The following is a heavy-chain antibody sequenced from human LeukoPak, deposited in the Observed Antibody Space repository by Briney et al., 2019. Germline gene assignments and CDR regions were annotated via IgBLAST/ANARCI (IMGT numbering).Heavy chain of an antibody. D-gene: IGHD4-17*01. J-gene: IGHJ3*02. CDR2: IYYSGGT. CDR1: GGSISSGDYY. Sequence: SETLSLTCTVSGGSISSGDYYWSWIRQPPGKGLEWTGYIYYSGGTYYNPSLKSRITISVDTSKTQFSLKLSSVIAADTAVYFCAREFLRVNAFDIWGQGTMVTVSS. CDR3: AREFLRVNAFDI. V-gene: IGHV4-30-4*08.